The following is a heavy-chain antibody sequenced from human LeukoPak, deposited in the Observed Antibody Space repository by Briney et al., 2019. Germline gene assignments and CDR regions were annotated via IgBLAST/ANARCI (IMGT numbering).Heavy chain of an antibody. CDR2: IYTSGST. CDR3: ARRLAGTEDY. CDR1: GGSIGSGSYY. J-gene: IGHJ4*02. Sequence: SQTLSLTCTVSGGSIGSGSYYWSWIRQPAGKGLEWIGRIYTSGSTNYNPSLKSRVTISVDTSKNQFSLKLSSVTATDTAVYYCARRLAGTEDYWGQGTLVTVSS. D-gene: IGHD6-13*01. V-gene: IGHV4-61*02.